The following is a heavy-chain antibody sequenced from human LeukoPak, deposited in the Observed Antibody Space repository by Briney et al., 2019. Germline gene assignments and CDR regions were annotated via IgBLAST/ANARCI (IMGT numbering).Heavy chain of an antibody. V-gene: IGHV4-34*01. CDR3: ARGDYGKAFDI. J-gene: IGHJ3*02. CDR1: GGSFSGYY. D-gene: IGHD4-17*01. Sequence: SETLPLTCAVYGGSFSGYYWSWIRQPPGKGLEWIGEINHSGSTNYNPSLKSRVTISVDTSKNQFSLKLSSVTAAVTAVYYCARGDYGKAFDIWGQGTMVTVSS. CDR2: INHSGST.